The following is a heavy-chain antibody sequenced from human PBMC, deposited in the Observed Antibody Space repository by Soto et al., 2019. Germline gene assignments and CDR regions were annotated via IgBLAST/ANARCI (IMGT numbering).Heavy chain of an antibody. Sequence: KVSCTASGGTFSSYAISWVRQAPGQGLEWMGGIIPIFGTANYAQKFQGRVTITADKSTSTAYMELSSLRSEDTAVYYCATHTDYDFWSGSIRPKVYYYYGMDVWGQGTTVTVSS. D-gene: IGHD3-3*01. CDR3: ATHTDYDFWSGSIRPKVYYYYGMDV. V-gene: IGHV1-69*06. CDR2: IIPIFGTA. CDR1: GGTFSSYA. J-gene: IGHJ6*02.